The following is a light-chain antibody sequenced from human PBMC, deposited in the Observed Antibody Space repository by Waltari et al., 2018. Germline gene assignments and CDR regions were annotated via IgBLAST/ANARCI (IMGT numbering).Light chain of an antibody. Sequence: QTVVTQEPSFSVSPGGTVTLTCGLNSGSVSTANYPSWYQQTPGQAPRTLISSTDTRYFWVPDRFSGSILGNKAALTITGAQADDESDYYCVLYIGSVLWVFGGGTKLTVL. J-gene: IGLJ3*02. CDR2: STD. CDR3: VLYIGSVLWV. CDR1: SGSVSTANY. V-gene: IGLV8-61*01.